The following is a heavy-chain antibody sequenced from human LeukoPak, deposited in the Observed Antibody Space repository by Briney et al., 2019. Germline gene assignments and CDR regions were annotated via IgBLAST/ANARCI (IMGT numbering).Heavy chain of an antibody. J-gene: IGHJ6*02. Sequence: GGSLRLSCAASGFTFDDYAMHWVRQAPGKGPEWDSGISWNSGSIGYADSVKGRFTISRDNAKNSLYLQMNSLRAEDTALYYCAKEPAGYYYGMDVWGQGTTVTVSS. V-gene: IGHV3-9*01. CDR2: ISWNSGSI. CDR1: GFTFDDYA. D-gene: IGHD6-19*01. CDR3: AKEPAGYYYGMDV.